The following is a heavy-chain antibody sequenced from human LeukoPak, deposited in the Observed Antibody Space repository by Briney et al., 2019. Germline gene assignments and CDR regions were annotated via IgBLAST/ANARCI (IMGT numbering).Heavy chain of an antibody. CDR3: ARSPAYCGGDCFVFDY. Sequence: PSETLSLTCTVSGGSISSSSYYWGWIRQPPGKGLEWIGSIYYSGSTYYNPSLKSRVTISVDTSKNQFSLKLSSVTAADTAVYYCARSPAYCGGDCFVFDYWGQGTLVTVSS. V-gene: IGHV4-39*07. D-gene: IGHD2-21*02. CDR2: IYYSGST. CDR1: GGSISSSSYY. J-gene: IGHJ4*02.